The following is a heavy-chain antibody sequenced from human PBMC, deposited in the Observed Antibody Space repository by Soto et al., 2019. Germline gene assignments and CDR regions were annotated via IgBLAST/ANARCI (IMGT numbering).Heavy chain of an antibody. J-gene: IGHJ4*02. CDR1: GGSISSSSYY. D-gene: IGHD3-22*01. CDR2: IYYSGST. Sequence: SETLSLTCPVSGGSISSSSYYWGWIRQPPGKGLEWIGSIYYSGSTYYNPSLKSRVTISVDTSKNQFSLKLSSVTAADTAVYYCARRAWDYDSSGYFDYWGQGTLVTVSS. CDR3: ARRAWDYDSSGYFDY. V-gene: IGHV4-39*01.